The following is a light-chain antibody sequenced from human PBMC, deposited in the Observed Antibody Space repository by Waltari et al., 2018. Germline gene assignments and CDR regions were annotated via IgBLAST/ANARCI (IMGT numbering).Light chain of an antibody. Sequence: EIVLTQSPATLSLSPGERATLSYRASQSVTTYLAWYQQKPGQAPRLLIYDASNRDTGIPARFSGSGSGSDFTLTISSLEPEDFAVYYCQQRTSWPLTFGGGTKVEIK. CDR3: QQRTSWPLT. CDR2: DAS. CDR1: QSVTTY. J-gene: IGKJ4*01. V-gene: IGKV3-11*01.